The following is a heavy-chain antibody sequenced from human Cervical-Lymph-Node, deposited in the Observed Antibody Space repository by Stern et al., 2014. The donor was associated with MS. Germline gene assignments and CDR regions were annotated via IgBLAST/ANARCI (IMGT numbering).Heavy chain of an antibody. V-gene: IGHV1-18*01. J-gene: IGHJ6*02. Sequence: QVQLVESGAEVKKPGASVKVSCTASGYIFTTYGMGWVRQAPGQGLEWMGWISTNNGDTSFAQKLQGRVAMTTDTSTSTAYMELRNLRSDDTAVYYCARDDYGTYYGLDVWGLGTPVTVSS. D-gene: IGHD4/OR15-4a*01. CDR1: GYIFTTYG. CDR2: ISTNNGDT. CDR3: ARDDYGTYYGLDV.